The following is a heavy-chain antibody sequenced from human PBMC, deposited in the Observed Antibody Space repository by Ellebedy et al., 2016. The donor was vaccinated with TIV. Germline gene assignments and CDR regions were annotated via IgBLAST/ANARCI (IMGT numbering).Heavy chain of an antibody. J-gene: IGHJ4*02. CDR2: INGYNGKT. CDR3: ARGSSEWLILPFDF. D-gene: IGHD6-19*01. Sequence: ASVKVSCKASGYNFLSYGINWVRQAPGQGLEWMGWINGYNGKTKYAEKVQGRVTMTTDTSTRTAFMDLRRLRSDDTAVYYCARGSSEWLILPFDFWGQGTQVTVSS. CDR1: GYNFLSYG. V-gene: IGHV1-18*04.